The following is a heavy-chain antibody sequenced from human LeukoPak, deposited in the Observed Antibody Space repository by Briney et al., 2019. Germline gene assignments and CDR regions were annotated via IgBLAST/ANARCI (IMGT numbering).Heavy chain of an antibody. CDR1: GFTFSSYD. V-gene: IGHV3-13*01. Sequence: PGGSLRLSCAASGFTFSSYDMHWVRQPTGKGLEWVSAIDTAGDTYYPDSMKGRFTIFRENAKNSLYLQMNSLRAGDTAVYYCTRVGKSGHSYYFDFWGQGTLVTVSS. J-gene: IGHJ4*02. CDR2: IDTAGDT. CDR3: TRVGKSGHSYYFDF. D-gene: IGHD3-3*01.